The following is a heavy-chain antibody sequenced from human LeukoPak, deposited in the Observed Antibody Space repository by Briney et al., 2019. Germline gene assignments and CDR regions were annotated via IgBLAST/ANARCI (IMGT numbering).Heavy chain of an antibody. D-gene: IGHD3-10*01. CDR3: ARENTMVRGVTLYYFDY. CDR1: GFSFRSYG. CDR2: IWYDGSKK. V-gene: IGHV3-33*01. Sequence: PGGSLRLSCAASGFSFRSYGIHWVRQAPGRGLEWVAVIWYDGSKKYYADSVKGRFTISRYNSKNTLYLQMDSLRAEDTAVYYCARENTMVRGVTLYYFDYWGQGTLVTVSS. J-gene: IGHJ4*02.